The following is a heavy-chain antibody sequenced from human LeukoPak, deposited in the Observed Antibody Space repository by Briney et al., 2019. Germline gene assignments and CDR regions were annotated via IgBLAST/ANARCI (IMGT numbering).Heavy chain of an antibody. V-gene: IGHV4-38-2*02. CDR1: GGSIRSGYY. Sequence: SETLSLTCTVSGGSIRSGYYWGWIRQPPGKGLEWIGSIYHSGSTYYNPSLKSRVTISVDTSKNQFSLKLSSVTAADTAVYYCARVNSNGDQDFDYWGQGTLVTVSS. CDR2: IYHSGST. J-gene: IGHJ4*02. D-gene: IGHD4-17*01. CDR3: ARVNSNGDQDFDY.